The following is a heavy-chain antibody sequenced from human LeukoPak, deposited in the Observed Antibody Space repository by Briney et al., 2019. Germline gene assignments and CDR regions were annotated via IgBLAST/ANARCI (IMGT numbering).Heavy chain of an antibody. CDR3: ARHSGSYLDWFDP. CDR1: GYTFTGYY. D-gene: IGHD1-26*01. J-gene: IGHJ5*02. CDR2: INPNSGGT. V-gene: IGHV1-2*02. Sequence: ASVKVSCKASGYTFTGYYMHWVRQATGQGLEWMGWINPNSGGTNYAQKFQGRVTMTRDTSISTAYKELSRLRSDDTAVYYCARHSGSYLDWFDPWGQGTLVTVSS.